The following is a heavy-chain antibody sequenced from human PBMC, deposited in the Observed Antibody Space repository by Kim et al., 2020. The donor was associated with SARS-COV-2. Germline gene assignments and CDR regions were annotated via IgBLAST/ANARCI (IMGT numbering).Heavy chain of an antibody. Sequence: GGSLRLSCAASGFTFSSYAMHWVRQAPGKGLEYVSAISSNGGSTYYANSVKGRFTISRDNSKNTLYLQMGSLRAEDMAVYYCARDSAITIFGVVIINHYYGMDVWGQGTTVTVSS. D-gene: IGHD3-3*01. J-gene: IGHJ6*02. V-gene: IGHV3-64*01. CDR2: ISSNGGST. CDR3: ARDSAITIFGVVIINHYYGMDV. CDR1: GFTFSSYA.